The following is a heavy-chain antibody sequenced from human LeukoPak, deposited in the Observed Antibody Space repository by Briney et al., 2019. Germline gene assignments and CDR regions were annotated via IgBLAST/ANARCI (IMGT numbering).Heavy chain of an antibody. J-gene: IGHJ4*02. Sequence: GGSLSLSCAASGFTFSNYWMTWVRQAPGKGPEWVANIKQDGSETYYVDSVRGRFTISRDNAENSLFLQMNSLRAEDTAVYYCARRGGSSSRRSPIDYWGQGTLVTVSS. D-gene: IGHD6-6*01. CDR2: IKQDGSET. V-gene: IGHV3-7*01. CDR1: GFTFSNYW. CDR3: ARRGGSSSRRSPIDY.